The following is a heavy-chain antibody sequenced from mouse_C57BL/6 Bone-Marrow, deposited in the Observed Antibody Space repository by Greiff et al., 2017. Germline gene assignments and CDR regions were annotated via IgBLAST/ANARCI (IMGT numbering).Heavy chain of an antibody. CDR1: GFSLTSYG. CDR3: ARRLPTWDYYAMDY. J-gene: IGHJ4*01. V-gene: IGHV2-2*01. Sequence: VQLQESGPGLVQPSQSLSITCTVSGFSLTSYGVHWVRQSPGKGLEWLGVIWSGGSTDYNAAFISRLSISKDNSKSQVFFKMNSLQADDTAIYYCARRLPTWDYYAMDYWGQGTSVTVSS. CDR2: IWSGGST. D-gene: IGHD1-1*01.